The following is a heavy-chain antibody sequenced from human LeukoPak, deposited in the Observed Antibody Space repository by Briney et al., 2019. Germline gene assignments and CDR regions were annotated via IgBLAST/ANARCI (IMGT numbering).Heavy chain of an antibody. J-gene: IGHJ4*02. Sequence: SETLSLTCAVSGGSISSGGYSWSWIRQPPGKGLEWIGYIYHSGSTYYNPSLKSRVTISVDRSKNQFSLKLSSVTAADSAVYYCARGGYSGYDPFIDYWGQGTLVTDSS. CDR3: ARGGYSGYDPFIDY. V-gene: IGHV4-30-2*01. CDR1: GGSISSGGYS. CDR2: IYHSGST. D-gene: IGHD5-12*01.